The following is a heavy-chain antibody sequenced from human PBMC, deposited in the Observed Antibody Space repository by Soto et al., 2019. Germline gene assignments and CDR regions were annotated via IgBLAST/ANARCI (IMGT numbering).Heavy chain of an antibody. D-gene: IGHD6-13*01. CDR2: IYPGDSDT. V-gene: IGHV5-51*01. J-gene: IGHJ6*02. CDR3: ARHLIAAAGRDHGMDV. CDR1: GYSFTSYW. Sequence: PGESLKISCKGSGYSFTSYWIGWVRQMPGKGLEWMGIIYPGDSDTRYSPSFQGQVTISADKSISTAYLQWSSLKASDTATYYCARHLIAAAGRDHGMDVWGQGTTVTVSS.